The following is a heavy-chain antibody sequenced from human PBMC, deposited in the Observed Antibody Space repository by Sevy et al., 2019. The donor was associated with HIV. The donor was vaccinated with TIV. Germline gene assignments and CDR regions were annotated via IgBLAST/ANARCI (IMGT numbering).Heavy chain of an antibody. CDR2: IYWNRDK. CDR1: GFSLSTSGVG. CDR3: AHSHNDMLTRYPTPMIY. V-gene: IGHV2-5*01. D-gene: IGHD3-9*01. J-gene: IGHJ4*02. Sequence: SGPTLVNPTQTLTLTCTFSGFSLSTSGVGVGWVRQPPGKALEWLAVIYWNRDKRYSPSLKSRLTITKDTSKNQAVLTMTNMDPVDRAAYYCAHSHNDMLTRYPTPMIYWGQGTSVTVSS.